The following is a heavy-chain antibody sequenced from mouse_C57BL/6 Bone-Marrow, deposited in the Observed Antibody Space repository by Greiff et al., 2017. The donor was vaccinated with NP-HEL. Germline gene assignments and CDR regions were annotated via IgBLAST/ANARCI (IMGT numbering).Heavy chain of an antibody. Sequence: QVQLKQPGAELVKPGASVKLSCKASGYTFTSYWMHWVKQRPGRGLAWIGRIDPNSGGTKYNEKFKSKATLTVDKPSSTAYMQLSSLTCEDSAVYYCAKTDCGNYGFWFAYWGQGTLVTVSA. CDR2: IDPNSGGT. CDR3: AKTDCGNYGFWFAY. D-gene: IGHD2-1*01. CDR1: GYTFTSYW. J-gene: IGHJ3*01. V-gene: IGHV1-72*01.